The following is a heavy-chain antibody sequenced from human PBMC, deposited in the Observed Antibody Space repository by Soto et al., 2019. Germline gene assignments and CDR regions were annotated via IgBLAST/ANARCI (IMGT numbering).Heavy chain of an antibody. J-gene: IGHJ5*02. Sequence: QVQLVQSGAEVKKPGSSVKVSCKASGGTFSSYAISWVRQAPGQGLEWMGGIIPIFGTANDAQKFQGRVTITADESTSTAYMELGSLRSEDTAVYYCARARFKEYNFCPFDPWGQGTLVTVSS. V-gene: IGHV1-69*01. CDR1: GGTFSSYA. D-gene: IGHD6-6*01. CDR2: IIPIFGTA. CDR3: ARARFKEYNFCPFDP.